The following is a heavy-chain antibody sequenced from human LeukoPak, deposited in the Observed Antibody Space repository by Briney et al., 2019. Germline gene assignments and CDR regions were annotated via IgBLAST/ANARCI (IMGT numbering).Heavy chain of an antibody. CDR2: ISAYNGNT. CDR3: ARTRFWYYDSFVRPYYFDY. V-gene: IGHV1-18*01. J-gene: IGHJ4*02. CDR1: GYTFTSYG. D-gene: IGHD3-22*01. Sequence: ASVKVSCKASGYTFTSYGISWVRQAPGQGLEWMGWISAYNGNTNYAQKLQGRVTMTTDTSTSTAYMELTSLRSDDTAVYYCARTRFWYYDSFVRPYYFDYWGQGTLVTVSS.